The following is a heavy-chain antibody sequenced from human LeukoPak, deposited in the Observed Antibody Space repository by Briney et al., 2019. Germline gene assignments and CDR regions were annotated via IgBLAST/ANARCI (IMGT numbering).Heavy chain of an antibody. Sequence: GESLKISCKGSGYTFITYWSGWVRQMPGKGLEGIGIIYPGDSDTRYSPSFQGQVTISADKSISTAYLQWSSLKASDTAMYYFARRLAVAGRTSDYWGQGTLVTVSS. CDR1: GYTFITYW. J-gene: IGHJ4*02. CDR3: ARRLAVAGRTSDY. D-gene: IGHD6-19*01. V-gene: IGHV5-51*01. CDR2: IYPGDSDT.